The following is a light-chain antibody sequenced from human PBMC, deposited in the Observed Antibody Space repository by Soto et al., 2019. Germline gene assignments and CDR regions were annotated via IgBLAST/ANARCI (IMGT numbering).Light chain of an antibody. Sequence: DIQMTQSPSSVSASVGDRVTITCRASQGISSWLAWYQKKPGKAPNLLIYAASSLQSGVPSRFSGSESGTDFTLTISSLHHEDCAIYFCQQANSFPITFGQGTRLEIK. CDR3: QQANSFPIT. CDR2: AAS. J-gene: IGKJ5*01. CDR1: QGISSW. V-gene: IGKV1-12*01.